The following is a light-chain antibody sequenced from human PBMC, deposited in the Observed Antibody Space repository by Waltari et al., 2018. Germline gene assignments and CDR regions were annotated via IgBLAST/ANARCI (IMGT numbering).Light chain of an antibody. CDR3: QQRSNWPPI. V-gene: IGKV3-11*01. J-gene: IGKJ3*01. Sequence: EIVLTQSPATLSLSPGARATLSCRASQSVSSYLAWYQQQPDQAPRLLIYDASNRATGIPARFSGSGSGTDFTLTISSLEPEDFAVYYCQQRSNWPPIFGPGTKVDIK. CDR2: DAS. CDR1: QSVSSY.